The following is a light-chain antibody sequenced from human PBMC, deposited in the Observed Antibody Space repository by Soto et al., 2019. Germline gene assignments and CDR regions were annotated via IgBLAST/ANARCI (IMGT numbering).Light chain of an antibody. CDR3: QHRDNWSYI. Sequence: EVVMTQSPATVSVSPGETVTLSCRASVSVGSNLAWYQHKPGQAPRLLIYDASTRATGIPPRFSGGQSGTEFTLTISSLQSADFAVYYCQHRDNWSYIFGQGTKLEMK. CDR2: DAS. V-gene: IGKV3-15*01. CDR1: VSVGSN. J-gene: IGKJ2*01.